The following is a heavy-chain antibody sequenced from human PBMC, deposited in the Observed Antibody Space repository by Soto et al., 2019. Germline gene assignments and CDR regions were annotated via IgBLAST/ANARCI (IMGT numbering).Heavy chain of an antibody. CDR1: GFTFSSYS. D-gene: IGHD4-17*01. CDR3: ARDRGGIYGDPDAFDI. Sequence: GGSLRLSCAASGFTFSSYSMNWVRQAPGKGLEWVSSISSSSSYIYYADSVKGRFTISRDNAKNSLYLQMNSLRAEDTAVYYCARDRGGIYGDPDAFDIWGQGTMVTVSS. CDR2: ISSSSSYI. J-gene: IGHJ3*02. V-gene: IGHV3-21*01.